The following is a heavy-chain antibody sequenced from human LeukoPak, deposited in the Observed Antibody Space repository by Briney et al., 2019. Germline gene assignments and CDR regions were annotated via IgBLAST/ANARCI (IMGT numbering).Heavy chain of an antibody. Sequence: PSETLSLTCTVSGGPISSSSYYWGWIRQPPGKGLEWIGSIYYSGSTYYNPSLKSRVTISVDTSKNQFSLKLSSVTAADTAVYYCARGRGQWLPEFDYWGQGTLVTVSS. J-gene: IGHJ4*02. CDR3: ARGRGQWLPEFDY. D-gene: IGHD6-19*01. CDR2: IYYSGST. V-gene: IGHV4-39*07. CDR1: GGPISSSSYY.